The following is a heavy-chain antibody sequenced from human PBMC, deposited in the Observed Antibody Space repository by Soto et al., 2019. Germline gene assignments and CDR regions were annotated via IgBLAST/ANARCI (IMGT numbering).Heavy chain of an antibody. Sequence: GSLRLSCAASGFTFTKSGMSWVRQAPGKGLEWVAGIGGSGRKTYYADSVKGRFSISRDNSKNSLFLQMNSLSADDTAIYYCAKDGLSDSPSAIDYWGLGTLVTVSS. CDR1: GFTFTKSG. CDR3: AKDGLSDSPSAIDY. J-gene: IGHJ4*02. D-gene: IGHD6-13*01. CDR2: IGGSGRKT. V-gene: IGHV3-23*01.